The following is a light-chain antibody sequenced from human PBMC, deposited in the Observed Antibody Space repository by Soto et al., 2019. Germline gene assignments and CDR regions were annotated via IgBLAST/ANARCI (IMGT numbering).Light chain of an antibody. J-gene: IGLJ1*01. V-gene: IGLV2-14*03. Sequence: QSVLTQPASVSGSPGQSITISCTGTSSDVGGYNYVSWYQQYPGKAPKLMIYDVSSRPSGVSNRFSGSKSGNTASLTISGLQADDEADYHCSSYTPSSTYVFGTGTKLTVL. CDR2: DVS. CDR1: SSDVGGYNY. CDR3: SSYTPSSTYV.